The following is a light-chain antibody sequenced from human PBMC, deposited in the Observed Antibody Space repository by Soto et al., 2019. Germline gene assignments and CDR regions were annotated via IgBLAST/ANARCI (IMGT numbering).Light chain of an antibody. V-gene: IGKV1-9*01. J-gene: IGKJ4*01. Sequence: IHLTQSPSSLSASVGDRVTSTCRASHDITYYLAGYQQKPGKAPKLLIYAASALQSGVPARFSGSGSGTDFTLTISSLQPDDFAIYYCQQYNTYPLTFGGGTTVE. CDR3: QQYNTYPLT. CDR1: HDITYY. CDR2: AAS.